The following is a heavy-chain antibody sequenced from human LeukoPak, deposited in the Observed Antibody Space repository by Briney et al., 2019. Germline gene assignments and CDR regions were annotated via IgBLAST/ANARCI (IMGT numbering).Heavy chain of an antibody. CDR1: GYTFTGYY. D-gene: IGHD5-18*01. Sequence: ASVKVSCKASGYTFTGYYMHWVRQAPGQGVEGMGWINPNSGGTNYAQKFQGRVTMTRDTSISTAYMELSRLRSDDTAVYYCARESDTGYSYGTVANWFDPWGQGTLVTVSS. CDR3: ARESDTGYSYGTVANWFDP. J-gene: IGHJ5*02. V-gene: IGHV1-2*02. CDR2: INPNSGGT.